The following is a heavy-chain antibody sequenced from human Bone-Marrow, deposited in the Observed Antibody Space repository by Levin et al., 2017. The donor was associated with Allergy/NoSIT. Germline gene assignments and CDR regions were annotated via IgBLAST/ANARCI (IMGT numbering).Heavy chain of an antibody. V-gene: IGHV3-23*01. CDR2: LSSSGGAT. D-gene: IGHD5-18*01. Sequence: RGESLKISCAASGFTFSSYAMTWVRQAPGKGLEWVSSLSSSGGATYLADSVKGRFTVSRDNSKNTLYLQLNSLRAEDTAVYYCAKVRPIQQWSPYYYYGMDVWGQGTTVTVSS. CDR1: GFTFSSYA. CDR3: AKVRPIQQWSPYYYYGMDV. J-gene: IGHJ6*02.